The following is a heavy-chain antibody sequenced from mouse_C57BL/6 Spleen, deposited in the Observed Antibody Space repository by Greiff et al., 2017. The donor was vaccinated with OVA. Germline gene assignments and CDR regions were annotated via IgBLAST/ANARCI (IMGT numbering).Heavy chain of an antibody. V-gene: IGHV3-6*01. CDR3: AREQTGHFDY. CDR1: GYSITSGYY. Sequence: EVQLQQSGPGLVKPSQSLSLTCSVTGYSITSGYYWNWIRQFPGNKLEWMGYISYDGSNNYNPSLKNRISITRDTSKNQFFLKLNSVTTEDTATYYCAREQTGHFDYWGQGTTLTVSS. D-gene: IGHD4-1*01. J-gene: IGHJ2*01. CDR2: ISYDGSN.